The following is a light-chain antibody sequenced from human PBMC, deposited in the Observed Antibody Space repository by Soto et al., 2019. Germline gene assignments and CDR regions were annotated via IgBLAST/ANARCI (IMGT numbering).Light chain of an antibody. V-gene: IGKV3-15*01. CDR2: GAS. CDR1: QSGSSN. CDR3: QQYNNWLWT. J-gene: IGKJ1*01. Sequence: EIVMTQSPATLSVSPGERATLSCRASQSGSSNLAWYQQKPGQAPRLLIYGASTSATGIPGRFSGSGSGTEFTLTISNLQSEDFAVYYCQQYNNWLWTFGQGTKVDIK.